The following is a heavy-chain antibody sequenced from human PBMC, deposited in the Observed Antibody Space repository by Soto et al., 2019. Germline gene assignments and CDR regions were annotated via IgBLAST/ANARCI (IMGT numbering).Heavy chain of an antibody. J-gene: IGHJ4*02. CDR2: IDWDDDR. CDR1: VFSLTTRRMS. V-gene: IGHV2-70*11. Sequence: SGPTLLNPTQFLTLTCTFSVFSLTTRRMSVNWIRQRPGQALEWLARIDWDDDRYYSTSLKTRLTISKDTSKNQVVLTMTNMDPVDTATYYCARISSVTTEYFFDSWGQGTQVTVSS. CDR3: ARISSVTTEYFFDS. D-gene: IGHD4-17*01.